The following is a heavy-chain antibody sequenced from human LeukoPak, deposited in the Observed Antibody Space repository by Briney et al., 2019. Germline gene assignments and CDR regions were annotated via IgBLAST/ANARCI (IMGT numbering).Heavy chain of an antibody. J-gene: IGHJ4*02. CDR1: GFTFSSYA. CDR2: ISGSGDST. CDR3: AKCRSLSPASATNY. V-gene: IGHV3-23*01. Sequence: GRSLRLSCAASGFTFSSYAMSWVRQAPGKGLEWVSVISGSGDSTYYADSVKGRFTISRDNSKNTLYLQMKSLSAEDTAIYYCAKCRSLSPASATNYWGQGTLVTVSS. D-gene: IGHD2-15*01.